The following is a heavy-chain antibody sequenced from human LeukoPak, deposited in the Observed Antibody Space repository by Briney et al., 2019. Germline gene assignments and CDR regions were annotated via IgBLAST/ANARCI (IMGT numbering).Heavy chain of an antibody. CDR3: AKVKDYYGSGFDY. CDR2: ISWNSGDI. V-gene: IGHV3-9*01. Sequence: PGGSLRLSCAASGFTFDDYAMHRVRQAPGKGLEWVSGISWNSGDIGYADSVKGRFTISRDNAKNSLYLQMNSLRAEDTALYYCAKVKDYYGSGFDYWGQGTLVTVSS. CDR1: GFTFDDYA. D-gene: IGHD3-10*01. J-gene: IGHJ4*02.